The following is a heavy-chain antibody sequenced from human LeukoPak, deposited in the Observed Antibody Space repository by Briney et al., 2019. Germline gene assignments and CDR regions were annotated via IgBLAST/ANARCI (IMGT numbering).Heavy chain of an antibody. J-gene: IGHJ6*03. CDR3: ARAPYYYNMDV. V-gene: IGHV4-59*13. Sequence: SETLSLTCTVSGGSISSYYWSWIRQPPGKGLEWIGYIYYSGSTNYSPSLKSRVTISVDTSKNQFSLKLSSLTAADTAVYYCARAPYYYNMDVWGKGTTVTVSS. CDR1: GGSISSYY. CDR2: IYYSGST.